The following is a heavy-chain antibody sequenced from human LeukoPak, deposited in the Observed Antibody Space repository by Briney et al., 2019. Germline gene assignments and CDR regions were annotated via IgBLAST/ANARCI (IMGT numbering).Heavy chain of an antibody. CDR2: ISSTSRFM. Sequence: GGSLRLSCAASGFTFSDYNMIWARQAPGKALEWVSSISSTSRFMFYPDSLRGRFTIFRDNAQNSLYLQMNSLRVEDTATYYCATIAATGLSDAFDIWGQGTMVTVSS. D-gene: IGHD6-13*01. J-gene: IGHJ3*02. V-gene: IGHV3-21*01. CDR1: GFTFSDYN. CDR3: ATIAATGLSDAFDI.